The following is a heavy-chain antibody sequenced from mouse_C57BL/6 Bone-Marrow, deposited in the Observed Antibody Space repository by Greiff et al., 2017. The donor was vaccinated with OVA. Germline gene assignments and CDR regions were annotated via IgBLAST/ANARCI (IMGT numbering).Heavy chain of an antibody. CDR3: ARDYGNLFFGV. CDR2: IDPSDSYT. D-gene: IGHD2-1*01. V-gene: IGHV1-50*01. Sequence: QVQLKQPGAELVKPGASVKLSCKASGYTFTSYWMQWVKQRPGQGLEWIGEIDPSDSYTNYNQKFKGKATLTVDTSSSTAYMQLSSLTSEDSAVYYCARDYGNLFFGVWGTGTTVTVSS. J-gene: IGHJ1*03. CDR1: GYTFTSYW.